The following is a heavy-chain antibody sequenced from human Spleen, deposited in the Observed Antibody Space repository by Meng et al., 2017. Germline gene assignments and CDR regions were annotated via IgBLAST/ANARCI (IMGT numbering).Heavy chain of an antibody. D-gene: IGHD6-19*01. CDR3: ASYNSGWPQFDS. CDR2: IYHSGTT. J-gene: IGHJ4*02. CDR1: GGSISSTKW. Sequence: QVPLEESGPGLVKPSGPLSLTCAVSGGSISSTKWWKWVRQTAGKGLEWIGEIYHSGTTNYNPSLKSRVTMSVDESKNQFSLKLTSVTAADTAVYYCASYNSGWPQFDSWGQGTLVTVSS. V-gene: IGHV4-4*02.